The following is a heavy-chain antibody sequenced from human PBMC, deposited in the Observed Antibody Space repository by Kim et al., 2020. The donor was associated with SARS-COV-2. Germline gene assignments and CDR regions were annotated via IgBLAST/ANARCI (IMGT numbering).Heavy chain of an antibody. D-gene: IGHD3-22*01. CDR2: GGA. V-gene: IGHV1-24*01. Sequence: GGACYAQRVKGRVTMTEDTSTETAYMVLSSLTSEDTAIYYCSTEFITDFDHWGQGTLVTVSS. J-gene: IGHJ4*02. CDR3: STEFITDFDH.